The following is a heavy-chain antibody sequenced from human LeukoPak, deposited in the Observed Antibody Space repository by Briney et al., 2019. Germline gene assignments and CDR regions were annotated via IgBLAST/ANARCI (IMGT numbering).Heavy chain of an antibody. V-gene: IGHV1-2*02. CDR2: INPNSGGT. D-gene: IGHD3-16*01. Sequence: ASVKVSCKASGYTFTGYYMHWVRQAPGQGLEWMGWINPNSGGTNYAQKFQGRVTMTRDTSISTAYMELSRLRSDDTAVYYCARRAGAYTHPYDYWGQGTLVTVSS. CDR3: ARRAGAYTHPYDY. J-gene: IGHJ4*02. CDR1: GYTFTGYY.